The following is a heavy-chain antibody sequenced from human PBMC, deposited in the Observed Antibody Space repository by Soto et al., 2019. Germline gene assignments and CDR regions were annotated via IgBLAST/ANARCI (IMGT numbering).Heavy chain of an antibody. D-gene: IGHD4-17*01. CDR3: ARFPMTTVTTGYYYYMDV. Sequence: SETLSLTCAVYGGSFIGYYWSWILQPPWKGLEWVGEINHSGSTNYNPSLKSRVTISVDTSKNQFSLKLSSVTAADTAVYYCARFPMTTVTTGYYYYMDVWGKGTTVTVSS. J-gene: IGHJ6*03. V-gene: IGHV4-34*01. CDR2: INHSGST. CDR1: GGSFIGYY.